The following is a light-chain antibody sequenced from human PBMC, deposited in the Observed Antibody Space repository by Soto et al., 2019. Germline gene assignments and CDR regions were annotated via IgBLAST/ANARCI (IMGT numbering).Light chain of an antibody. CDR3: CSFTPSLTQV. Sequence: QSVLTQPASVSGSPGQSSTISFAGTTRDFGNYDVLSWYQQHPGRVPKLILFEVNKRPSGVSNRFSGSKSGNTASLTISGLQTEDEATYYCCSFTPSLTQVFGTGTKGTVL. CDR1: TRDFGNYDV. J-gene: IGLJ1*01. CDR2: EVN. V-gene: IGLV2-23*02.